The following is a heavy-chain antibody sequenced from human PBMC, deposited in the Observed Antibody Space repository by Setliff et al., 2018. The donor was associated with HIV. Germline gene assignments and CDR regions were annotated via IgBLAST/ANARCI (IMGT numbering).Heavy chain of an antibody. Sequence: LRLSCAASGFTFSTFAMHWVRQAPGKGLEWVSLLWRDEVGEYYADSVKGRFSISRDRSRNMVSLQMNSLRVEDTAIYYCGNKGGQVWGPGTLVTVSS. CDR1: GFTFSTFA. CDR3: GNKGGQV. CDR2: LWRDEVGE. J-gene: IGHJ1*01. D-gene: IGHD3-16*01. V-gene: IGHV3-33*01.